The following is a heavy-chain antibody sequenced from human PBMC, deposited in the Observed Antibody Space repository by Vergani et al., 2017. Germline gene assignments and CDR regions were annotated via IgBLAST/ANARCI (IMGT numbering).Heavy chain of an antibody. V-gene: IGHV3-48*01. J-gene: IGHJ1*01. CDR2: ISTSSSTI. D-gene: IGHD2-2*01. CDR3: ASGVPGYQLATQYFQH. CDR1: GFIFSNYS. Sequence: EVQLVESGGGLVQPGESLRLSCAASGFIFSNYSMNWVRQAPGKGLEWVSYISTSSSTIYYADSVKGRFTISRDNAKNSLYLQMNSLRPEDTAVYYCASGVPGYQLATQYFQHWGQGTLVTVSS.